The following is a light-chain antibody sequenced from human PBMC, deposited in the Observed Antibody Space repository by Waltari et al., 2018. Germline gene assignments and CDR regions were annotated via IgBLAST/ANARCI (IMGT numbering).Light chain of an antibody. J-gene: IGKJ5*01. CDR3: QQYDNPFT. V-gene: IGKV1-33*01. CDR1: QGISNY. CDR2: DAS. Sequence: DIQMTQSPSSLSASGGDSVTITCQASQGISNYLNWYQQKSGKVPEILIYDASNLETGVPSRFSGSGAGTDFTLTISSLQPEDIAAYYCQQYDNPFTFGQGTRLDIK.